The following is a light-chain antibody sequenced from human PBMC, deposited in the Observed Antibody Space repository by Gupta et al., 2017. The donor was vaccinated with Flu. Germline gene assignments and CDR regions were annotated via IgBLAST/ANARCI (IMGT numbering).Light chain of an antibody. Sequence: SATIHCRRNQNGTNYLAWYLQKPGQRPRLLIYVASTRALTIPARFSGSGSDTEFTLKISRVESEDSAVYFCKQCLQAPRAFGEGTKVEIK. J-gene: IGKJ4*02. V-gene: IGKV3-15*01. CDR1: QNGTNY. CDR2: VAS. CDR3: KQCLQAPRA.